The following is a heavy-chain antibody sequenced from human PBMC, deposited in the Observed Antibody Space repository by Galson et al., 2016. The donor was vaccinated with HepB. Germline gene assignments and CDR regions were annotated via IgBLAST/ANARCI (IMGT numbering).Heavy chain of an antibody. CDR3: VKGGANWGLLDY. CDR2: MSDHTVNT. J-gene: IGHJ4*02. CDR1: GFTFTNYP. Sequence: SLRLSCAASGFTFTNYPMHWVRQTPGEGLQWLAVMSDHTVNTYYADSVKGRFTISRDNSKNIVYLQMDSLRLEDTGIYSCVKGGANWGLLDYWGQGTQVTVSS. D-gene: IGHD7-27*01. V-gene: IGHV3-30*01.